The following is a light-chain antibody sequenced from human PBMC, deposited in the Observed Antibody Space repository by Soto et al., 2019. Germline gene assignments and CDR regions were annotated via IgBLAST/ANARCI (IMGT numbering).Light chain of an antibody. CDR3: QSYDSSLSAYVV. Sequence: QSVLTQPPSVSGAPGQRVTISCTGSSSNIGAGYDVHWYQQLPGTAPKLLIYGNSNRPSGVPDRFSGSKSGTSASLASTGLQAEDEAYYYCQSYDSSLSAYVVFGGGTKVTVL. V-gene: IGLV1-40*01. J-gene: IGLJ2*01. CDR2: GNS. CDR1: SSNIGAGYD.